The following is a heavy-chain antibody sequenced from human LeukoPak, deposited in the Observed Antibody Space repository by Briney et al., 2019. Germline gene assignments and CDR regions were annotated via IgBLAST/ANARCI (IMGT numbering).Heavy chain of an antibody. Sequence: GGSLRLSCAVSGFTFSSSWMSWVRQAPGKGLEWVANIKHDGSEKSYVDSVKGRFTISRDNSKNTLYLQMNSLRAEDTAVYYCARGVGALYWGQGTLVTVSS. V-gene: IGHV3-7*01. J-gene: IGHJ4*02. CDR3: ARGVGALY. CDR1: GFTFSSSW. CDR2: IKHDGSEK. D-gene: IGHD1-26*01.